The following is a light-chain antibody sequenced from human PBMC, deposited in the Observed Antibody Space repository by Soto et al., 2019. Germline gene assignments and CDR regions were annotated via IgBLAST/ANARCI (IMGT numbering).Light chain of an antibody. CDR3: QQYNSYSST. CDR1: QSIGNW. Sequence: DIQMTQSPSTLSASVGDRVTITCRASQSIGNWLAWYQQKPGKAPKLLIYDASGLESGVPSRFSGSGSGTEFTLTISSLQPDDFATYYCQQYNSYSSTFGHGTKVEVK. CDR2: DAS. J-gene: IGKJ1*01. V-gene: IGKV1-5*01.